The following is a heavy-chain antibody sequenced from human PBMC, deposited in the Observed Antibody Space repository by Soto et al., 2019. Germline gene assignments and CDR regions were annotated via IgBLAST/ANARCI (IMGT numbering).Heavy chain of an antibody. CDR3: VEDARNYGAETYFIVLDA. J-gene: IGHJ6*01. CDR1: GFTFNNYS. V-gene: IGHV3-64D*06. D-gene: IGHD4-17*01. Sequence: PWGSLRLSCSASGFTFNNYSIHWVRQAPGKGLQYVSTISNNGGNTFYADSLKGRFTISRDNSKNTLYLQMSSLRAEDTAVYYCVEDARNYGAETYFIVLDAWGQGTTVTVSS. CDR2: ISNNGGNT.